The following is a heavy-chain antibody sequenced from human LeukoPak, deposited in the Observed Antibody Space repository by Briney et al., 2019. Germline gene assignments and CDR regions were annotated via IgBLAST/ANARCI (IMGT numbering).Heavy chain of an antibody. CDR3: ARSADSSGYFYSY. D-gene: IGHD3-22*01. CDR1: GGSISSYY. V-gene: IGHV4-59*12. J-gene: IGHJ4*02. CDR2: IYYSGST. Sequence: NASETLSLTCTVSGGSISSYYWSWIRQPPGKGLEWIGYIYYSGSTNYNPSLKSRVTISVDTSKNQFSLKLSSVTAADTAVYYCARSADSSGYFYSYWGQGTLVTVSS.